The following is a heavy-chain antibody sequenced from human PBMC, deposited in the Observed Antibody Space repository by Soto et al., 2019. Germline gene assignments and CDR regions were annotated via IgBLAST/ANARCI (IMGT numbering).Heavy chain of an antibody. V-gene: IGHV3-23*01. CDR3: AKDGDNPDYYYYGMDV. CDR2: ISGSGGST. Sequence: GGSLRLSCAASGFTFSSYAMSWVRQAPGKGLEWVSAISGSGGSTYYADSVKGRFTISRDNSKNTLYLQMNSLRAEDTAVYYCAKDGDNPDYYYYGMDVWGQGTTVTVSS. CDR1: GFTFSSYA. J-gene: IGHJ6*02. D-gene: IGHD3-9*01.